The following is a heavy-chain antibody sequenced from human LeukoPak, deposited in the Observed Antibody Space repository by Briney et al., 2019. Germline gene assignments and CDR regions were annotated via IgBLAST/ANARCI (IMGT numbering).Heavy chain of an antibody. CDR2: IKSKTDGGTT. V-gene: IGHV3-15*01. Sequence: GGSLRLSCAASGFTFNSFAMSWVRQAPGKGLEWVGRIKSKTDGGTTDYAAPVKGRFTISRDDSKNTLYLQMNSLKTEDTAVYYCTTVREFWSGLFDYWGQGTLVTVSS. D-gene: IGHD3-3*01. CDR1: GFTFNSFA. CDR3: TTVREFWSGLFDY. J-gene: IGHJ4*02.